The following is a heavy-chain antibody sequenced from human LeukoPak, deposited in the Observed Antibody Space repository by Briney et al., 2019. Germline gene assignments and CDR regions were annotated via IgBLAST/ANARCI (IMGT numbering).Heavy chain of an antibody. D-gene: IGHD6-13*01. CDR1: GFXLSNYA. V-gene: IGHV3-23*01. J-gene: IGHJ4*02. Sequence: GGSLRLSCAASGFXLSNYAMTWVRQAPGKRLEWVSAISGSGVSTYYADSVKGRFTISRDNSKNTLYLQMNSLRAEDTAVYYCAKTPRAGKDYYFDYWGQGTLVTVSS. CDR2: ISGSGVST. CDR3: AKTPRAGKDYYFDY.